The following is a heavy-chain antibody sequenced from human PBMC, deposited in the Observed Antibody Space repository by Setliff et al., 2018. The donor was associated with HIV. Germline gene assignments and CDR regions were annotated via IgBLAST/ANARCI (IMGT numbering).Heavy chain of an antibody. CDR1: GFTFSNYR. J-gene: IGHJ6*03. CDR3: ARSGTYYDFWSAPPGYHYYMDV. Sequence: PGGSLRLSCAASGFTFSNYRIHWVRQAPGKGLEWISRINGDGRSTTYADSVKGRFTISRDNAKNTLYLQMNSLRAEDTAVYYCARSGTYYDFWSAPPGYHYYMDVWGKGTTVTVSS. CDR2: INGDGRST. V-gene: IGHV3-74*01. D-gene: IGHD3-3*01.